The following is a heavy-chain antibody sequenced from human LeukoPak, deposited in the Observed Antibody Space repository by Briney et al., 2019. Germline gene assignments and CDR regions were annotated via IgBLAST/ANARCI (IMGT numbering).Heavy chain of an antibody. CDR1: GFTFSSYS. J-gene: IGHJ6*02. D-gene: IGHD2-2*01. V-gene: IGHV3-48*02. CDR2: ISSSSSTI. CDR3: ASSCSSTSCYDGTYRWFYYYYGMDV. Sequence: PGGSLRLSCAASGFTFSSYSMNWVRQAPGKGLEWVSYISSSSSTIYYADSVKGRFTISRDNAKNSLYLQMNSLRDEDTAVYYCASSCSSTSCYDGTYRWFYYYYGMDVWGQGTTVTVSS.